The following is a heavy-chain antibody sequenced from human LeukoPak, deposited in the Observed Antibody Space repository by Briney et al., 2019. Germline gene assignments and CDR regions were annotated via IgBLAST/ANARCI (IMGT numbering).Heavy chain of an antibody. CDR1: GVSISGFY. D-gene: IGHD4-17*01. Sequence: PWETLSLTCTVSGVSISGFYWNWIRQPPRKGLEWVGDSHTGGSISSNPSLNSRVAFSMDTSKNQVSLRLNSVTATDTAVYYCARRRAGFGEGEFDYCGQGIPVTVST. V-gene: IGHV4-4*08. J-gene: IGHJ4*02. CDR3: ARRRAGFGEGEFDY. CDR2: SHTGGSI.